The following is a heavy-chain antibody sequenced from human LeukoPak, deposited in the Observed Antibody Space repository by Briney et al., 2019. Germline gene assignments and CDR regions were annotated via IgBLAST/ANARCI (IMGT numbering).Heavy chain of an antibody. CDR3: VREGNELLSKNFDY. J-gene: IGHJ4*02. Sequence: ASVKVSCKASGFTFTGYYIHCVRQAPGQRLEWMGYINPHSGGTNSTQKFQGRVTMTTDTSISAAYMELSSLISDDTAMYYCVREGNELLSKNFDYWGQGTLVTVSS. CDR1: GFTFTGYY. CDR2: INPHSGGT. D-gene: IGHD2-21*02. V-gene: IGHV1-2*02.